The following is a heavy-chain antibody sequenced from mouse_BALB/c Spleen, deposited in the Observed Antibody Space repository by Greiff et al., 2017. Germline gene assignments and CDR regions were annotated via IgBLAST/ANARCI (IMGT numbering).Heavy chain of an antibody. CDR1: GFTFSSYG. CDR3: ARDSSYSPYYFDY. D-gene: IGHD2-12*01. J-gene: IGHJ2*01. Sequence: DVQLQESGGGLVQPGGSLKLSCAASGFTFSSYGMSWVRQTPDKRLELVATINSNGGSTYYPDSVKGRFTISRDNAKNTLYLQMSSLKSEDTAMYYCARDSSYSPYYFDYWGQGTTLTVSS. CDR2: INSNGGST. V-gene: IGHV5-6-3*01.